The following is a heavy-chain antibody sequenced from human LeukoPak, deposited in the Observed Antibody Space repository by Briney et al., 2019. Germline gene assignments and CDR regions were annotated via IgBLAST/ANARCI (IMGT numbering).Heavy chain of an antibody. CDR2: FDPEDGET. Sequence: ASVTVSCKVSGYTLTELSMHWVRQAPGKGLEWMGGFDPEDGETIYAQKFQGRVTMTEDTSTDTAYMELSSLRSEDTAVYYCATDGGYSGTLHHWDQGTLVSVSS. CDR3: ATDGGYSGTLHH. CDR1: GYTLTELS. J-gene: IGHJ5*02. D-gene: IGHD1-26*01. V-gene: IGHV1-24*01.